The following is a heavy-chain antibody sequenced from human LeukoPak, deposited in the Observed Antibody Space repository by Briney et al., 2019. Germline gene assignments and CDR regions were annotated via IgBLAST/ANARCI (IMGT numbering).Heavy chain of an antibody. D-gene: IGHD3-22*01. CDR1: GYTFTSYG. V-gene: IGHV1-18*01. CDR2: ISGYNGYT. CDR3: ARDEARYSSGYYPNWFDP. J-gene: IGHJ5*02. Sequence: GASVKVSCKASGYTFTSYGISWVRQAPGQGLEWMGWISGYNGYTHYAHNLQGRVTMTTDTSTSTAYMELRSLRSDDTAVYYCARDEARYSSGYYPNWFDPWSQGTLVTVSS.